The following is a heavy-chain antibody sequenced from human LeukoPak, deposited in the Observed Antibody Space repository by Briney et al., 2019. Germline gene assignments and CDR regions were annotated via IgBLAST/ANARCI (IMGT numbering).Heavy chain of an antibody. CDR3: SKKGQSEDYGKPG. V-gene: IGHV3-23*01. Sequence: GGSLSLSCPAPGLTFGTYDMYGFRQAPGKGLECFSSISRSGGSTYYADSVKGRFTISRDNSKNTLYLQMSSLRADDTAVYYCSKKGQSEDYGKPGWGQGTLVTVSS. CDR2: ISRSGGST. J-gene: IGHJ4*02. D-gene: IGHD4-17*01. CDR1: GLTFGTYD.